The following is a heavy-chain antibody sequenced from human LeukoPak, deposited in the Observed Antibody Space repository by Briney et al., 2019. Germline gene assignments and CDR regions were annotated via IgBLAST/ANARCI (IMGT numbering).Heavy chain of an antibody. CDR1: GYSFSTYW. CDR2: IFPGDSDT. CDR3: ARSGVPGAMTWIDP. D-gene: IGHD2-2*01. Sequence: KDGESLKISCKASGYSFSTYWIAWVRQMPGKGLECMGIIFPGDSDTRYSPSFQGQVTISADKFINTAYLQWRSLKASDTAMYYCARSGVPGAMTWIDPWGQGTLVTVSS. V-gene: IGHV5-51*01. J-gene: IGHJ5*02.